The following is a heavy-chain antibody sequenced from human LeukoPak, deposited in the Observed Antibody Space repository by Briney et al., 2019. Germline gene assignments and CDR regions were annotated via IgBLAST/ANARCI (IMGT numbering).Heavy chain of an antibody. D-gene: IGHD4-11*01. CDR3: AKAGDYSYFDY. CDR1: GFTFTHYA. Sequence: GSLRLSCAASGFTFTHYAMNWVRQAPGKGLEWVSAISGSDGSTYYADSVKGRFTISRDNSKNTLYLQMNSLRAEDTAVYYCAKAGDYSYFDYWGQGTLVTVSS. CDR2: ISGSDGST. J-gene: IGHJ4*02. V-gene: IGHV3-23*01.